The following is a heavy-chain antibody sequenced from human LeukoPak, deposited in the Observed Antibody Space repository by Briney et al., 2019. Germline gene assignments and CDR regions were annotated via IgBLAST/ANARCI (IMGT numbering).Heavy chain of an antibody. J-gene: IGHJ4*02. CDR3: ARESYDSSGYYRFDY. D-gene: IGHD3-22*01. CDR2: IIPIFGTA. Sequence: SVKVSCKASVGTFSSYAICWVRQAPGQGLEWMGGIIPIFGTANYAQQFQGRVTITADESTSTAYMALSSLRSEDTAVYSCARESYDSSGYYRFDYWGQGTLVTVSS. CDR1: VGTFSSYA. V-gene: IGHV1-69*13.